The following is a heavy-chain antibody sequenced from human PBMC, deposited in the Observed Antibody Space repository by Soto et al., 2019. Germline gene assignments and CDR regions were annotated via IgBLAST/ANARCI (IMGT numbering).Heavy chain of an antibody. CDR1: GFIFNRYG. V-gene: IGHV3-30*18. CDR2: ISYDGSNK. Sequence: QVHLVESGGGVVQPGRSLRLSCAASGFIFNRYGMHWVRQAPGKGLEWVSVISYDGSNKYYADSVKGRFTISRDNSKNXLYLQMNSLRAEDTAVYYCAKAVDITVRGVPPSDYWGQGTLVTVSS. J-gene: IGHJ4*02. CDR3: AKAVDITVRGVPPSDY. D-gene: IGHD3-10*01.